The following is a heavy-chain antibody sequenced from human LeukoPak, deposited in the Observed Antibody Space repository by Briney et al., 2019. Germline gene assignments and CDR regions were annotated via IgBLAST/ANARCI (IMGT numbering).Heavy chain of an antibody. CDR1: GFTFSIYG. V-gene: IGHV3-23*01. CDR3: ARVPYYYDSSGYFYSWFDP. D-gene: IGHD3-22*01. Sequence: PGGSLRLSCAASGFTFSIYGMSWVRQAPGKGPEWVSTLSGGGDNTYYADFVRGRFTISRDNSKNTLYLQMNSLRAEDTAVYYCARVPYYYDSSGYFYSWFDPWGQGTLVTVSS. J-gene: IGHJ5*02. CDR2: LSGGGDNT.